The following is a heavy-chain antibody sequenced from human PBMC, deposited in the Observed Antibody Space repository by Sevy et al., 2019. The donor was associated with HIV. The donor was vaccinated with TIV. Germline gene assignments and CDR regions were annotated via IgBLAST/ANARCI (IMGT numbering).Heavy chain of an antibody. J-gene: IGHJ3*02. Sequence: GGSLRLSCAASGFTFSYSGMHWVRQAPGKGLEWVSSISGLSNYIYYADSMKGRFSISRDNAKNSLYLQMISLRAEDTAVFYCARAVPATDAFDIWGQGTLVTVSS. CDR1: GFTFSYSG. CDR3: ARAVPATDAFDI. D-gene: IGHD6-19*01. V-gene: IGHV3-21*01. CDR2: ISGLSNYI.